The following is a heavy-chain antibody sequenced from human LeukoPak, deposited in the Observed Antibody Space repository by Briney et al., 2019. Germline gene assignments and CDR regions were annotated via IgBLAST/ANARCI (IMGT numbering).Heavy chain of an antibody. CDR3: AKDSVVVPAAIRYYYYYGMDF. D-gene: IGHD2-2*01. Sequence: GSLRLSCAASGFTFSSYGIHWVRQAPGKGLEWVAVISYDGSNKYYADSVRGRFTISRDNSKNTLYLQMNSLRAEDTAVYYGAKDSVVVPAAIRYYYYYGMDFWGQGTTVTVSS. CDR1: GFTFSSYG. J-gene: IGHJ6*02. V-gene: IGHV3-30*18. CDR2: ISYDGSNK.